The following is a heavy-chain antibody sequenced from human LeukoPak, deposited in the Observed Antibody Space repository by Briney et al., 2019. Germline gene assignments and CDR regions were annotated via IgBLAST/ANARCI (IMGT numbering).Heavy chain of an antibody. D-gene: IGHD5-18*01. J-gene: IGHJ4*02. Sequence: GGSLRLSCAASGFTFSSYAMSWVRQAPGKGLEWVSAISGSGGSTYYADSVKGRFTISRDDAKNSLFLQMNSLRAEDSAVYYCARHRDTAFDYWGQGTLVTVSS. CDR3: ARHRDTAFDY. V-gene: IGHV3-23*01. CDR2: ISGSGGST. CDR1: GFTFSSYA.